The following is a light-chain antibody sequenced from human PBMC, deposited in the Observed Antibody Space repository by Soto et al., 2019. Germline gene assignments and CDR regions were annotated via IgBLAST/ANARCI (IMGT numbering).Light chain of an antibody. Sequence: DIQMTQSPSAMSASLGDRVTITCRASQGISNSLAWFQQKPGRVPKRLIYGASTLQSWAPSRFSGSASGAAFTLTISSLQPADFATYYCLQYNSYPFTFGGGTKVEIK. CDR2: GAS. V-gene: IGKV1-17*03. CDR1: QGISNS. CDR3: LQYNSYPFT. J-gene: IGKJ4*01.